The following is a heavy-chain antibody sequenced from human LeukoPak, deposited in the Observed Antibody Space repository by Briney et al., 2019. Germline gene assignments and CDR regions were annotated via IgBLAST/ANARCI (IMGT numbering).Heavy chain of an antibody. CDR2: ISSSSSYI. Sequence: TGGTLRLSCAASGFTFSSYSMNWVRQAPGKGLEWVSSISSSSSYIYYADSVKGRFTISRDNAKNSLYLQMNSLRAEDTAVYYCARDSRCGGDCHFDYWGQGTLVTVSS. CDR3: ARDSRCGGDCHFDY. V-gene: IGHV3-21*01. J-gene: IGHJ4*02. CDR1: GFTFSSYS. D-gene: IGHD2-21*02.